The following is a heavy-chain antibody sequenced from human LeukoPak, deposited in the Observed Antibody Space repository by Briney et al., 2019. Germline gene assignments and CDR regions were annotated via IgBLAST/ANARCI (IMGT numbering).Heavy chain of an antibody. CDR2: IYYSGST. CDR3: ARSFGYYYDSSGYYY. J-gene: IGHJ4*02. D-gene: IGHD3-22*01. CDR1: GGSISSSSYY. V-gene: IGHV4-39*07. Sequence: SETLSLTCTVSGGSISSSSYYWGWIRQPPGKGLEWIGSIYYSGSTYYNPSLKSRVTISVDTSKNQFSLKLSSVTAADTAVYYCARSFGYYYDSSGYYYWGQGTLVTVSS.